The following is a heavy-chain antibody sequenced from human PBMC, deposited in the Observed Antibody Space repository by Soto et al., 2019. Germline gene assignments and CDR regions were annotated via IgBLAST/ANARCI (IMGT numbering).Heavy chain of an antibody. D-gene: IGHD3-16*01. V-gene: IGHV4-30-4*01. CDR3: ARDQGETTYYYGMDV. CDR1: GGSISSGDYY. Sequence: QVQLQESGPGLVKPSQTLSLTCTVSGGSISSGDYYWSWIRQPPGKGLEWIGYIYYSGSTYYNPSLKSRVTISVDTSKNQFSLKLSSVTAADTAVYYCARDQGETTYYYGMDVWGQGTTVTVSS. CDR2: IYYSGST. J-gene: IGHJ6*02.